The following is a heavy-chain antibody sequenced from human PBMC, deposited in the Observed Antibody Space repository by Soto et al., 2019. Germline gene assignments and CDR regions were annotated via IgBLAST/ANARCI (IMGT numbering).Heavy chain of an antibody. V-gene: IGHV4-34*01. CDR1: GGSFSGYY. J-gene: IGHJ6*02. CDR2: INHSGST. Sequence: SETLSLTCAVYGGSFSGYYWSWIRQPPGKGLEWIGEINHSGSTNYNPSLKSRVTISVDTSKNQFSLKLSSVTAADTAVYYCARAGIVLMVYAQGGMGVWGQGTTVTVSS. D-gene: IGHD2-8*01. CDR3: ARAGIVLMVYAQGGMGV.